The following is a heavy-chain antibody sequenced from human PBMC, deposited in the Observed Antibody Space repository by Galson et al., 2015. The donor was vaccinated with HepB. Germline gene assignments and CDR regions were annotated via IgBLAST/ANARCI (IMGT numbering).Heavy chain of an antibody. CDR2: ISYDGSNE. V-gene: IGHV3-30*18. CDR1: GFTFSSYG. J-gene: IGHJ6*02. Sequence: SLRLSCAASGFTFSSYGMHWVRQAPGKGLEWVAVISYDGSNEYYEDSVKGRFTISRDNSKNTLYLEMNSLRAEDRAVYYCAKDEVRQLAQNHFGMDVWGQGTTVTVSS. D-gene: IGHD6-13*01. CDR3: AKDEVRQLAQNHFGMDV.